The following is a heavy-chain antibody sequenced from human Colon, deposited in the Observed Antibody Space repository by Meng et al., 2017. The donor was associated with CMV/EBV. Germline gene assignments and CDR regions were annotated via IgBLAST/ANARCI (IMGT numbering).Heavy chain of an antibody. Sequence: GESLKISCAASGFTFSSYWMHWVRQTPGKGLEWVARISTDGVSTSYAGSVEGRFIISRDNAKNTLYLQMNSLRAEDTAVYYCARVFDYWAGCCWGWGQGTLVTVSS. V-gene: IGHV3-74*01. J-gene: IGHJ4*02. CDR2: ISTDGVST. D-gene: IGHD3-3*01. CDR3: ARVFDYWAGCCWG. CDR1: GFTFSSYW.